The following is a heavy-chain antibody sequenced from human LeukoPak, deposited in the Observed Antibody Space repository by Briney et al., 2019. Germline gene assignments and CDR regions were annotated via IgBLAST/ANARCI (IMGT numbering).Heavy chain of an antibody. CDR3: ARVDRGYCSSTSCHGGDY. CDR1: GYTFTSHA. J-gene: IGHJ4*02. D-gene: IGHD2-2*01. V-gene: IGHV7-4-1*02. CDR2: INTNTGNP. Sequence: VASVKVSCKASGYTFTSHAMNWVRQAPGQGLEWMGWINTNTGNPTYAQGFTGRFVFSLDTSVSTAYLQISSLRAEDTAVYYCARVDRGYCSSTSCHGGDYWGQGTLVTVSS.